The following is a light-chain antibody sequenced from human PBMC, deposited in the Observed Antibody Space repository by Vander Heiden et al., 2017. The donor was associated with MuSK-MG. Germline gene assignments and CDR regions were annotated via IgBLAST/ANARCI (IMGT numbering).Light chain of an antibody. J-gene: IGKJ4*01. V-gene: IGKV3-11*01. CDR3: QLRST. CDR1: QTVSSD. Sequence: EVVLNQSPATLSLSPGERATLSCWASQTVSSDLAGYQQKPGQAPSLLIYYASGRASGVRDRFSGSGSGLDFTLTISSLEPEDFADYDGQLRSTFGGGTKVEIK. CDR2: YAS.